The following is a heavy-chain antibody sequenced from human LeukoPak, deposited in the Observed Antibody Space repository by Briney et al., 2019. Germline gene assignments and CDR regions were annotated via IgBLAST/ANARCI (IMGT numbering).Heavy chain of an antibody. J-gene: IGHJ4*02. Sequence: SETLSLTCTVSDGSISNSYWNWVRQPPGKGLEWIGYVHSNGNTNYNPSLESRVTISVDTSKNQFSLRLNSVTAADTAVYYCANSNDGKIVPSDSWGQGTLVAVSS. D-gene: IGHD4-23*01. CDR1: DGSISNSY. CDR2: VHSNGNT. V-gene: IGHV4-4*09. CDR3: ANSNDGKIVPSDS.